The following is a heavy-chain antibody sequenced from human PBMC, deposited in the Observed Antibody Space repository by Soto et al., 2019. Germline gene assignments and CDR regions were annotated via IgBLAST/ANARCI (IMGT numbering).Heavy chain of an antibody. CDR2: INPNSGGT. Sequence: QVPLVQSGAEVKKPGASVKVSCKASGYTFTGYYMHWVRQAPGQGLEWMGWINPNSGGTNYAQKFQGWVTMTRDTSISTAYMELSRLRSDDTAVYYCARSTGYSSSWRYYYYGMDVWGQGTTVTVSS. CDR3: ARSTGYSSSWRYYYYGMDV. D-gene: IGHD6-13*01. J-gene: IGHJ6*02. V-gene: IGHV1-2*04. CDR1: GYTFTGYY.